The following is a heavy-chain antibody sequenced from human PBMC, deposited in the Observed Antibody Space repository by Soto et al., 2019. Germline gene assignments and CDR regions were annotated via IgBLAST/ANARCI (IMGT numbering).Heavy chain of an antibody. J-gene: IGHJ4*02. CDR2: IYYSGST. Sequence: PSETLSLTCTVSGGSISSSSYYWGWIRQPPGKGLEWIGSIYYSGSTYYNPSLKSRVTISVDTSKNQFSLKLSSVTAADTAVYYCAWITMVRGFDYWGQGTLVTAPQ. CDR3: AWITMVRGFDY. V-gene: IGHV4-39*01. CDR1: GGSISSSSYY. D-gene: IGHD3-10*01.